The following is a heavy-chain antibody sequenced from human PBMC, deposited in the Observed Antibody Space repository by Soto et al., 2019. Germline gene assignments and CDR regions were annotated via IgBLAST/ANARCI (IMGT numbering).Heavy chain of an antibody. D-gene: IGHD5-18*01. CDR2: ISSSSSYI. J-gene: IGHJ6*02. V-gene: IGHV3-21*01. CDR3: ARDLSTPQGYSYGLYYYGMDV. CDR1: GFTFSSYS. Sequence: GGSLRLSCAASGFTFSSYSMNWVRQAPGKGLEWVSSISSSSSYIYYADSVKGRFTISRDNAKNSLYLQMNSLRAEDTAVYYCARDLSTPQGYSYGLYYYGMDVWGQGTTVTVSS.